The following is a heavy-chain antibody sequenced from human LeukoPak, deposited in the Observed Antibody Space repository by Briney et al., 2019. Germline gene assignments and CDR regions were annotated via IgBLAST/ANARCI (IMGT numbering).Heavy chain of an antibody. CDR1: GGSISSSSYY. J-gene: IGHJ5*02. Sequence: SETLSLTCTVSGGSISSSSYYWGWIRQPPGKGLEWIGSIYYSGSTYYNPSLKSRVTISVDTSKNQFSLRLNSVTAADTAVYYCARGRVYGSGSYHWGQGTLVTVSS. CDR2: IYYSGST. D-gene: IGHD3-10*01. V-gene: IGHV4-39*07. CDR3: ARGRVYGSGSYH.